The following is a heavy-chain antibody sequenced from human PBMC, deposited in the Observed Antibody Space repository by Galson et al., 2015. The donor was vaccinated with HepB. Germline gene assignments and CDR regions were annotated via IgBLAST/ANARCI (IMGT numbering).Heavy chain of an antibody. CDR2: IFHSGIT. CDR1: DGSFSDYY. Sequence: ETLSLTCAVYDGSFSDYYWTWIRQSPGKGLEWIGEIFHSGITNYNPSLKSRVTMSVDTSKKTFSLKLTPVTVAETAVYYCARGTKGRDYFDYWGQGTLVTVSS. CDR3: ARGTKGRDYFDY. V-gene: IGHV4-34*12. J-gene: IGHJ4*02.